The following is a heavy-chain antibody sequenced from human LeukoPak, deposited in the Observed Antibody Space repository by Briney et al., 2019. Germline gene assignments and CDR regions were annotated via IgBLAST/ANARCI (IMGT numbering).Heavy chain of an antibody. CDR2: IYYSGST. CDR1: GGSISSSSYY. V-gene: IGHV4-39*01. D-gene: IGHD2/OR15-2a*01. Sequence: SETLSLTCTVSGGSISSSSYYWGWIRQPPGKGLEWIGNIYYSGSTYYNPSLKSRVTISVDTSKTQFSLKLSSVTAADKAVYNCASVECSTTNCRAVDYWGQGTLVTVSS. CDR3: ASVECSTTNCRAVDY. J-gene: IGHJ4*02.